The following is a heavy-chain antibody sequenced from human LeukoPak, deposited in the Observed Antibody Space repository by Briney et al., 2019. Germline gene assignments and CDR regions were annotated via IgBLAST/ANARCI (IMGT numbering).Heavy chain of an antibody. CDR1: GLTFSSYA. CDR3: AKGNGYSYGRYYFDY. V-gene: IGHV3-23*01. J-gene: IGHJ4*02. D-gene: IGHD5-18*01. Sequence: TGGSLRLSCAASGLTFSSYAMGWVRQPPGKGLEWGLAITASGGNTYYADSVKGRFTISRDNSKNTLYLQVNSLRAEDTAVYYCAKGNGYSYGRYYFDYWGQGTLVTVSS. CDR2: ITASGGNT.